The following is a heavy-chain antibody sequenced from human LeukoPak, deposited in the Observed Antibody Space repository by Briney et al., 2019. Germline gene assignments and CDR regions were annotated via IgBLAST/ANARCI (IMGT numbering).Heavy chain of an antibody. D-gene: IGHD3-22*01. CDR3: ARGNSYDSSGYPEYFQN. J-gene: IGHJ1*01. Sequence: GGSLRLSCAASGFTVSNNYMNWVRQAPGNWLEWVSVIYSGGSTSYADSVKGRFTISRDNSRNTVSLQMNTLRAEDTAVYYCARGNSYDSSGYPEYFQNWGQGTLVTVSS. CDR2: IYSGGST. V-gene: IGHV3-66*01. CDR1: GFTVSNNY.